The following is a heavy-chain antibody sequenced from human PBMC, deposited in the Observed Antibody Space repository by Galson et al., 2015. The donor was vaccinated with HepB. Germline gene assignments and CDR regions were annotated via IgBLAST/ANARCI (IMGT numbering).Heavy chain of an antibody. CDR2: IYHSGSS. CDR1: GGSISSSYW. CDR3: ARASSYSSSYYDF. D-gene: IGHD6-13*01. J-gene: IGHJ4*02. Sequence: ETLSLTCAVSGGSISSSYWWSWVRQPPGKGLEWIGDIYHSGSSNYKPSLKSRVTISVDKSKNQFSLQLRSVTAADTAVYYCARASSYSSSYYDFWGQGILVTVSS. V-gene: IGHV4-4*02.